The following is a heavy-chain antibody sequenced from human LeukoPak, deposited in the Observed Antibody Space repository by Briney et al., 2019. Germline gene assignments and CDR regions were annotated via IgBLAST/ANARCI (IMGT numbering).Heavy chain of an antibody. CDR3: ARRGGHGGSFDY. D-gene: IGHD4-23*01. CDR2: IYYSGSGST. V-gene: IGHV4-59*08. J-gene: IGHJ4*02. CDR1: GGSISSYY. Sequence: SETLSLTCTVSGGSISSYYWSWIRQPPGKGLEWIGYIYYSGSGSTNYNPSLKSRVSISVDTSKNYFSLKLSFVTAADTAVYYCARRGGHGGSFDYWGQGTLVTVSS.